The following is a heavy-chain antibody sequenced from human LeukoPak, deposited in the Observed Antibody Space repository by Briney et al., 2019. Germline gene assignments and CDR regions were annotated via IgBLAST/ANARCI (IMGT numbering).Heavy chain of an antibody. Sequence: GGSLRLSCAASGFTFSNYAMSWVRQAPGKGLEWVSGISGSGGSTYYADSVKGRFTISRDNSKNTLYLQMNSLRAEDTAVYSCAKGSSSYYFAFDIWGQGTMVSVSS. J-gene: IGHJ3*02. CDR1: GFTFSNYA. V-gene: IGHV3-23*01. CDR3: AKGSSSYYFAFDI. D-gene: IGHD6-13*01. CDR2: ISGSGGST.